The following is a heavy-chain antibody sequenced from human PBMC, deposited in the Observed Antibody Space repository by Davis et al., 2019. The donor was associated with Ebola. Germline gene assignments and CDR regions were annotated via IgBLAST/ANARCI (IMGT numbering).Heavy chain of an antibody. Sequence: AASVKVSCKASGYTFTTYYMNWVRQAPGQGLEWMGIINPSGGGTGYAQKFQGRVSMTRDTSTSTVYMELSSLRAEDTAMYYCARVRGYYEYAWGSYPGIFDYWGQGIMVTVSS. J-gene: IGHJ4*02. CDR3: ARVRGYYEYAWGSYPGIFDY. CDR2: INPSGGGT. V-gene: IGHV1-46*01. CDR1: GYTFTTYY. D-gene: IGHD3-16*02.